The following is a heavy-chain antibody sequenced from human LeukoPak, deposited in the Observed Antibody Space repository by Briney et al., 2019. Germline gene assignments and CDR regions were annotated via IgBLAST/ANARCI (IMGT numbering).Heavy chain of an antibody. J-gene: IGHJ6*02. CDR2: INQDGNEK. CDR3: ARLRYYGMDV. CDR1: GFTFSNYW. Sequence: PGGSLRLSCAASGFTFSNYWMSWVRQAPGKGLEWVGNINQDGNEKYYVDSVKGRFTISRDNAKNSLYLQMNSLRAEDTAVYYCARLRYYGMDVWGQGTTVTVSS. V-gene: IGHV3-7*01.